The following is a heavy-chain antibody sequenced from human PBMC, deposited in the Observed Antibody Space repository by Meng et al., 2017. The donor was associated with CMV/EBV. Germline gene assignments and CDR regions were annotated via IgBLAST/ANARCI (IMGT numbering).Heavy chain of an antibody. V-gene: IGHV1-69*05. D-gene: IGHD1-26*01. J-gene: IGHJ6*02. CDR3: AREGSGSYSWVYYYGRDV. Sequence: SSVKVSCKASGGTFSSYSISLVRQAPGQGLEWMGGIIPIFGTANYEQKFKGRVTITTDESTSTAYMELSSLRSEDTAVYYCAREGSGSYSWVYYYGRDVWGQETTVTVSS. CDR2: IIPIFGTA. CDR1: GGTFSSYS.